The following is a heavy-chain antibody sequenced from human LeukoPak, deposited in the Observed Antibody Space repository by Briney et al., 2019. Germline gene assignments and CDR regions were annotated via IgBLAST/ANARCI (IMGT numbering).Heavy chain of an antibody. CDR1: GFTFSNAW. CDR2: IKSKTDGGTT. Sequence: GGSLRLSCAASGFTFSNAWMSWVRQAPGKGLEWVGRIKSKTDGGTTDYAAPVKGRFTISRDDSKNTLYLQMNSPKTEDTAVYYCTMHYYGSGSYNSFDYWGQGTLVTVSS. D-gene: IGHD3-10*01. CDR3: TMHYYGSGSYNSFDY. J-gene: IGHJ4*02. V-gene: IGHV3-15*01.